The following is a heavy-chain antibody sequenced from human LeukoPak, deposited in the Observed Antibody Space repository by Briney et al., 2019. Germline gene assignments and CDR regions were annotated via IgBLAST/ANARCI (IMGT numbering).Heavy chain of an antibody. Sequence: PGGSLRLSCAASGFTFSSYAMHWVRQAPGKGLEYVSAISSNGGSTYYANSVKGRFTISRDNSKNTLYLQMGSLGAEDMAVYYCARALYYYYYMDVWGKGTTVTVSS. CDR3: ARALYYYYYMDV. J-gene: IGHJ6*03. CDR2: ISSNGGST. CDR1: GFTFSSYA. V-gene: IGHV3-64*01.